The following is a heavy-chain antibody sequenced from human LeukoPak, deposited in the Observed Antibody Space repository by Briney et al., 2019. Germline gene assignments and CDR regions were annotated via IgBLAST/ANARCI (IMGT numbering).Heavy chain of an antibody. J-gene: IGHJ4*02. CDR3: ARDPGCSSNSDYEGR. V-gene: IGHV1-2*06. Sequence: ASVTVSCKASGYTFTGYYMHWVRQAPGQGLEWMGRINPNSGGTNYAQKFQGRVTMTRDTSISTAYMELSRLRSDDTAVYYCARDPGCSSNSDYEGRWGQGALVTDSS. CDR1: GYTFTGYY. CDR2: INPNSGGT. D-gene: IGHD2-2*01.